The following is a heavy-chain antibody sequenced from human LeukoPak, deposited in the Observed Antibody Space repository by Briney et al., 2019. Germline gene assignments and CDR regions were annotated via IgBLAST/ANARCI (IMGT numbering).Heavy chain of an antibody. CDR2: INPNSGGT. J-gene: IGHJ1*01. V-gene: IGHV1-2*02. CDR3: ARAKLDDCGGVCDQYFQH. CDR1: GYSFTGYF. Sequence: ASVKVSCKTSGYSFTGYFMHWVRQAPGQGLEWMGWINPNSGGTNFAQKFQGRVTLTRDTSINTAYMELSSLRSDDTAVYYCARAKLDDCGGVCDQYFQHWGQGTLVTVSS. D-gene: IGHD2-21*02.